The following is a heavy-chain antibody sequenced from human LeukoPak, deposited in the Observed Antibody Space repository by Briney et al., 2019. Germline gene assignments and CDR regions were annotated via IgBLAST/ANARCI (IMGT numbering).Heavy chain of an antibody. J-gene: IGHJ4*02. Sequence: GGSLRLSCAASGFTFSSNAMSWVRQAPGKGLEWVSAISGSGSRTYYADSVKGRFTISSDNSNNTLYLQMNSLRAEDTAVYYCAKSGGWFGENGPFDSWGQGTLVTVSS. CDR2: ISGSGSRT. V-gene: IGHV3-23*01. CDR3: AKSGGWFGENGPFDS. CDR1: GFTFSSNA. D-gene: IGHD3-10*01.